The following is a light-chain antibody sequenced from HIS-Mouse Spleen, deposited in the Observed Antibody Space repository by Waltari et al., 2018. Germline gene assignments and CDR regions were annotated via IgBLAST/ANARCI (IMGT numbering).Light chain of an antibody. CDR1: SLRSYD. CDR3: NSRDSSGNHWV. J-gene: IGLJ3*02. Sequence: VSVALGQTVRITCQGDSLRSYDASWYQQKPGQAPVLVIYGKNNRPSGIPDRFSGSSSGNTASLTITGAQAEDEADYYCNSRDSSGNHWVFGGGNKLNVL. V-gene: IGLV3-19*01. CDR2: GKN.